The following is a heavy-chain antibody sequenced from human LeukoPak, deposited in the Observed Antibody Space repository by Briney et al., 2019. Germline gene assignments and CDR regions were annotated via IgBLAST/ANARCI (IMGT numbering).Heavy chain of an antibody. CDR2: MNPNSGNT. D-gene: IGHD7-27*01. CDR1: GYTFTSYD. CDR3: ARGLSALTGDFYYYGMDV. V-gene: IGHV1-8*01. J-gene: IGHJ6*02. Sequence: ASVKVSCKASGYTFTSYDINWVRQATGQGLEWMGWMNPNSGNTGYAQKFQGRVTMTMNTSISTTYMELSSLRSEDTAVYYCARGLSALTGDFYYYGMDVWGQGTTVTVSS.